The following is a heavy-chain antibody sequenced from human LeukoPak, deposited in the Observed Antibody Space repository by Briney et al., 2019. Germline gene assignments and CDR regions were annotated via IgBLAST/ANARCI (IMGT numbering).Heavy chain of an antibody. V-gene: IGHV4-59*01. Sequence: SETLSLTCTVSGGSISSYYWSWIRQPPGKGLEWIGYIYYSGSTNYNPSLKSRVTISVDTSKNQFSLKLSSVTAADTAVYYCARTTGRYLQFDPWGQGTLVTVSS. D-gene: IGHD3-9*01. CDR1: GGSISSYY. CDR3: ARTTGRYLQFDP. J-gene: IGHJ5*02. CDR2: IYYSGST.